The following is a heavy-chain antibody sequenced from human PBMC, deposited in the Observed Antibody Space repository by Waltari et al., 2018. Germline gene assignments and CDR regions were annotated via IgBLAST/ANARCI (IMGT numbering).Heavy chain of an antibody. V-gene: IGHV3-23*01. D-gene: IGHD3-10*01. CDR1: GFPFSSSA. J-gene: IGHJ6*02. CDR3: AKGSGMDV. Sequence: VQVLESGGGLVQPGGSLRLSCVASGFPFSSSAMSWVRQTPKKEMEWVATVTGTDSPYYADSAMGRFTISRDNSKNSIYLQMSRLSAEDTGVYYCAKGSGMDVWGRGTTVTVSS. CDR2: VTGTDSP.